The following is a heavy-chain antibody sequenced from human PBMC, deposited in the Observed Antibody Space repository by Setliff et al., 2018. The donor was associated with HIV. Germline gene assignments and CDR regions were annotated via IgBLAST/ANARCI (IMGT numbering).Heavy chain of an antibody. D-gene: IGHD3-3*01. V-gene: IGHV4-39*01. CDR1: GGSISSSSYY. Sequence: SETLSLTCTVSGGSISSSSYYWGWIRQPPGKGLELIGNIYYTGNTNDNPSLKSRVTISVDTSKNQFSLKLRSVTVADTATYYCARTYYNVWSGYYGAPGWFDPWGQGTLVTVSS. CDR3: ARTYYNVWSGYYGAPGWFDP. J-gene: IGHJ5*02. CDR2: IYYTGNT.